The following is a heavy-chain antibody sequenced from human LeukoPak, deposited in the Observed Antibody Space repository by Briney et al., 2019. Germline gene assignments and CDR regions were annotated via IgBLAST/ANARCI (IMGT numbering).Heavy chain of an antibody. CDR3: ARALPASLSGDGDGYNTYWFDP. V-gene: IGHV1-46*01. Sequence: ASVKVSCKASGYTFTSYYMHWVRQAPGQGLEWMGIINPSGGSTSYAQKFQGRVTITRNTSISTAYMELGSLRSEDTAVYYCARALPASLSGDGDGYNTYWFDPWGQGTLVTVSS. CDR1: GYTFTSYY. J-gene: IGHJ5*02. CDR2: INPSGGST. D-gene: IGHD5-24*01.